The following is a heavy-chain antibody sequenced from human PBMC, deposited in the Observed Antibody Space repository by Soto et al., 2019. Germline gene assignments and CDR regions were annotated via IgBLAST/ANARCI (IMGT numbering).Heavy chain of an antibody. D-gene: IGHD3-10*01. CDR2: IYYSGST. CDR3: ARLQGTMVRGVLYYYYYGMDV. CDR1: GGSISSSSYY. Sequence: SETLSLTCTVSGGSISSSSYYWGWICQPPGKGLEWIGSIYYSGSTYYNPSLKSRVTISVDTSKNQFSLKLSSVTAADTAVYYCARLQGTMVRGVLYYYYYGMDVWGQGTTVTV. V-gene: IGHV4-39*01. J-gene: IGHJ6*02.